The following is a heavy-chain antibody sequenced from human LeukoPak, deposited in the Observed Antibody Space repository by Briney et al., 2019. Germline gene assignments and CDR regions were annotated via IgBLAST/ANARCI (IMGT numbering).Heavy chain of an antibody. CDR2: IYYSGST. Sequence: MSSETLSLTCTVSGDSMSSSHYCWGWIRQPPGKGLEWIGSIYYSGSTYYNPSLKSRVTMSVDTSKKQFSLKLSSVTAADTAVYYCARHAVEAASRWFDPWGQGTLVTVSS. D-gene: IGHD1-1*01. CDR1: GDSMSSSHYC. J-gene: IGHJ5*02. CDR3: ARHAVEAASRWFDP. V-gene: IGHV4-39*01.